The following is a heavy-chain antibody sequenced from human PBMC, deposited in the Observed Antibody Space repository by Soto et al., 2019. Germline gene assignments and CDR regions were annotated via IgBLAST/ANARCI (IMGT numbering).Heavy chain of an antibody. CDR1: DLTFSDKA. CDR2: IGGVGTDR. J-gene: IGHJ5*02. V-gene: IGHV3-23*01. Sequence: DVQLLESGGAWYRLGGSLRLPLEPSDLTFSDKAMTWVAQPPGRGRDWASSIGGVGTDRYYADSVKGRFTISRDNSKNTLFLQMSSLRSDDTAVYYCAKDAVPYNGKWDWFDPWGQGTLVTVSS. D-gene: IGHD1-20*01. CDR3: AKDAVPYNGKWDWFDP.